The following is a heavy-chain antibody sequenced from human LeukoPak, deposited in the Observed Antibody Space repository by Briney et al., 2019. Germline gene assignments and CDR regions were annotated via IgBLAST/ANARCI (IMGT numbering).Heavy chain of an antibody. V-gene: IGHV1-46*01. CDR1: GYTFTSYY. CDR2: INPSGGNT. D-gene: IGHD2-15*01. J-gene: IGHJ6*03. Sequence: ASVKVSCKASGYTFTSYYMHWVRQAPGQGLEWMGIINPSGGNTGYAQKFQGRVTMTRNTSISTAYMELSSLRSEDTAVYYCARVPSRRVVVVAATLRNYYYYMDVWGKGTTVTVSS. CDR3: ARVPSRRVVVVAATLRNYYYYMDV.